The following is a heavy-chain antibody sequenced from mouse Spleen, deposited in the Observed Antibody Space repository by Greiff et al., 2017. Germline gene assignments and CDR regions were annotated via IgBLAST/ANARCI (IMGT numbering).Heavy chain of an antibody. V-gene: IGHV1-15*01. J-gene: IGHJ3*01. D-gene: IGHD2-14*01. CDR2: IDPETGGT. CDR3: TRWVRFAY. CDR1: GYTFTDYE. Sequence: VQLQQSGAELVRPGASVTLSCKASGYTFTDYEMHWVKQTPVHGLEWIGAIDPETGGTAYNQKFKGKAILTADKSSSTAYMELRSLTSEDSAVYYCTRWVRFAYWGQGTLVTVSA.